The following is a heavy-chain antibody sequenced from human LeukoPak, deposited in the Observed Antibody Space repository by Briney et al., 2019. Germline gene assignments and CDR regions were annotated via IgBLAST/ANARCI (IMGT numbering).Heavy chain of an antibody. CDR3: ARRQPTPYYYGSGSYYNTGIYFDY. CDR1: GGSFSGYY. D-gene: IGHD3-10*01. Sequence: SETLSLTCAVYGGSFSGYYWSWIRQPPGKGLGWIGEINHSGSTNYNPSLKSRVTISVDTSKNQFSLKLSSVTAADTAVYYCARRQPTPYYYGSGSYYNTGIYFDYWGQGTLVTVSS. CDR2: INHSGST. J-gene: IGHJ4*02. V-gene: IGHV4-34*01.